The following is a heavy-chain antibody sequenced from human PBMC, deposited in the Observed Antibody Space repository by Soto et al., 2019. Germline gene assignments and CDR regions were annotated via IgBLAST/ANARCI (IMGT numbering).Heavy chain of an antibody. V-gene: IGHV1-8*01. CDR2: TNPGSGKT. J-gene: IGHJ6*02. Sequence: QVQLVQSGAEVKKPGASVTVSCKASGYTFTNYDINWVRQAPGQGLEWMGWTNPGSGKTGYARNFQGTVTMTMNTSIGAAYMELSSLRSEDTAVYYCARGFMDVWGQGTTVTVSS. CDR1: GYTFTNYD. CDR3: ARGFMDV.